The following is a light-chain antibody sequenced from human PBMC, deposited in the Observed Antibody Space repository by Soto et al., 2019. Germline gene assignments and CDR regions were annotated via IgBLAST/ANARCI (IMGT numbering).Light chain of an antibody. V-gene: IGKV3D-20*02. CDR1: QSVSSSY. J-gene: IGKJ2*02. CDR2: DAS. Sequence: DIILTQSPATLSLSPGERATLSCGASQSVSSSYVAWYQHRPGLAPRLLIHDASSRATGIPDRFSGTKSGTDFTLTIRRLEPEDAAVYYCQQRAKWPSTFGPGTKVEMK. CDR3: QQRAKWPST.